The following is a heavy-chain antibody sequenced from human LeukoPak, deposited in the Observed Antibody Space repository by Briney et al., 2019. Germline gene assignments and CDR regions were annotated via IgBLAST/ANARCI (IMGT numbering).Heavy chain of an antibody. J-gene: IGHJ4*02. CDR3: ARYREVGATVDY. CDR2: IFYSGST. Sequence: KASETLSLTCTVSGGSLSNYYWSWIRQPPGKGLEWIGYIFYSGSTNYNPSLKSRVTISQDTSTNQFSLKLSSVTAADTGVYYCARYREVGATVDYWGQGTLVTVSS. V-gene: IGHV4-59*08. CDR1: GGSLSNYY. D-gene: IGHD1-26*01.